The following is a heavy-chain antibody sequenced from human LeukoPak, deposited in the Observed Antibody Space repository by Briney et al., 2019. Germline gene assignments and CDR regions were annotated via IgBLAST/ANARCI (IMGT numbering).Heavy chain of an antibody. D-gene: IGHD3-3*01. V-gene: IGHV3-15*01. J-gene: IGHJ4*02. Sequence: PGGSLRLSCAASGFTFTNAWMSWVRQAPGKGLEWVGRVKGKSDGGTIDYAAPVKGRFTISRDYSKTMVSLQIDSLESGNTALYYCTTERAMSGLPIFGYWGQGTPVTVSS. CDR1: GFTFTNAW. CDR2: VKGKSDGGTI. CDR3: TTERAMSGLPIFGY.